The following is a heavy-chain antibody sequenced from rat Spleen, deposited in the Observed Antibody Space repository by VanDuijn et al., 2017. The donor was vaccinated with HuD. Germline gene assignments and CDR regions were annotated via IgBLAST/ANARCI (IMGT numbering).Heavy chain of an antibody. CDR2: IWSGGST. V-gene: IGHV2-15*01. D-gene: IGHD1-10*01. CDR1: GFSLTSYH. Sequence: QVQLKESGPGLVQPSQTLSLTCTVSGFSLTSYHVSWVRQPPGKGLEWMGAIWSGGSTDYNSALKPRLSISRDNSKSQVFLKMNSLQTEDAATYFCTREGHNNWGAFAHWGQGTLVTVSS. J-gene: IGHJ3*01. CDR3: TREGHNNWGAFAH.